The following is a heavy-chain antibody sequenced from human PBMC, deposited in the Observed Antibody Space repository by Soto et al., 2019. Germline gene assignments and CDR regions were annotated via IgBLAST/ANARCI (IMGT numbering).Heavy chain of an antibody. J-gene: IGHJ4*02. CDR2: VYYTGST. CDR1: GDSISTFY. D-gene: IGHD3-22*01. CDR3: ARGRTVRNYADDSSDYFYFFDY. V-gene: IGHV4-59*01. Sequence: SLTCTVSGDSISTFYWGWMRQSPGKQLAWIGYVYYTGSTNYNPSLKSRVTISVDRSKNQFSLKLTSANAADTAVYYCARGRTVRNYADDSSDYFYFFDYWGQGTQVTVSS.